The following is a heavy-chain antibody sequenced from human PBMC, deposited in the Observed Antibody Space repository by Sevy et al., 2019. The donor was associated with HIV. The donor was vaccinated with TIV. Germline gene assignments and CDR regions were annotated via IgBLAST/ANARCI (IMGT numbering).Heavy chain of an antibody. Sequence: GGSLRLSCAASGFTFSRYWMTWVRQAPGKGLEWVANIKQDKSEKYYVDSVKGRFTISRENARNLLYMQMNSMRDDDTAIYYCARAEQVTMLVVFGGLYFDSWGQGTLVTVSS. CDR3: ARAEQVTMLVVFGGLYFDS. CDR2: IKQDKSEK. V-gene: IGHV3-7*01. CDR1: GFTFSRYW. D-gene: IGHD3-22*01. J-gene: IGHJ4*02.